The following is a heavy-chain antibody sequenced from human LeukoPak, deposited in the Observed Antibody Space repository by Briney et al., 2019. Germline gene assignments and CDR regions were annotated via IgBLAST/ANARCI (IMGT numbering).Heavy chain of an antibody. Sequence: GGSPRLSCAGSGFIFSNYWINWVRQAPGQGLEWVANIHEDGSDKYYVDSVKGRFTISRDNAKNSVYLQMSGLRAEDTAVYYCARNLRLHTPRAFDIWGQGTMVTVSA. CDR3: ARNLRLHTPRAFDI. CDR1: GFIFSNYW. D-gene: IGHD4-11*01. J-gene: IGHJ3*02. V-gene: IGHV3-7*05. CDR2: IHEDGSDK.